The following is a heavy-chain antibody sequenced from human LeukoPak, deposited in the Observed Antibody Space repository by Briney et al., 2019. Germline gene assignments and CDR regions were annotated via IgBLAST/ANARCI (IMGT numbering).Heavy chain of an antibody. V-gene: IGHV4-31*03. Sequence: SQTLSLTCTVSGGSIISGVYYCSWIRQHPGKGLEWIGYIYYSGSTYYNPSLKSRVTISVDTSKNQFSLKLSSVTAADTAVYYCASNRVIWFGEFNYYYGMDVWGKGTTVTVSS. CDR1: GGSIISGVYY. D-gene: IGHD3-10*01. J-gene: IGHJ6*04. CDR2: IYYSGST. CDR3: ASNRVIWFGEFNYYYGMDV.